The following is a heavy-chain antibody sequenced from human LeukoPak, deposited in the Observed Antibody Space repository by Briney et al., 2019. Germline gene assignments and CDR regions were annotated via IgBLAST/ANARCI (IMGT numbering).Heavy chain of an antibody. CDR1: GGSISSSTW. V-gene: IGHV4-4*02. Sequence: SGTLSLTCAVSGGSISSSTWWSWVRQPPGKGLEWIGEINHSGGTDYNPSLKSRVTISVDKSNNQFSLKLNSVTAADTAVYYCARKQWLAVADWGQGTLVTVSS. CDR2: INHSGGT. CDR3: ARKQWLAVAD. D-gene: IGHD6-19*01. J-gene: IGHJ4*02.